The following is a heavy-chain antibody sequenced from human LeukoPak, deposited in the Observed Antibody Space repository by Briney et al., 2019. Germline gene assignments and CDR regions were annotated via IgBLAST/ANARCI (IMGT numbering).Heavy chain of an antibody. CDR3: ARDLEIGLISYFDY. V-gene: IGHV3-30-3*01. D-gene: IGHD3/OR15-3a*01. CDR2: ISYDGSNK. CDR1: GFTFSSYA. Sequence: PGGSLRLSCAASGFTFSSYAMPWVRQAPGKGLEWVAVISYDGSNKYYADSVKGRFTISRDNSKNTLYLQMNSLRAEDTAVYYCARDLEIGLISYFDYWGQGTLVTVSS. J-gene: IGHJ4*02.